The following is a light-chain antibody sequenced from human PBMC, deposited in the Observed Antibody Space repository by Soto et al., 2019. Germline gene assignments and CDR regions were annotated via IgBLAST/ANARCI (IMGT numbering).Light chain of an antibody. CDR1: QSVSRS. V-gene: IGKV3-11*01. J-gene: IGKJ4*01. CDR2: DAS. CDR3: QQRSNS. Sequence: EIVLTQSPATLSLSPGDRATLSCRASQSVSRSLTWYQQKPGQAPRLLIYDASTWATGIPPRFSGSGSGTNFTLTISNLEPEDFAVYYCQQRSNSFGGGTKVEIK.